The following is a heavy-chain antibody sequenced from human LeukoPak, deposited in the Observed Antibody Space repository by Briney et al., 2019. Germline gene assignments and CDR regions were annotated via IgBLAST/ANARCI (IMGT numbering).Heavy chain of an antibody. V-gene: IGHV3-7*02. J-gene: IGHJ4*02. Sequence: GGSLRLSCAASGFTFSSYWMSWVRQAPGKGLEWVANIEPDGSEKYYVDSVKGRFTISRDNAKNSLYLQMNRLRADDTAVYYCVPHAGTVGYWGKGTLVSVSS. CDR1: GFTFSSYW. CDR3: VPHAGTVGY. CDR2: IEPDGSEK. D-gene: IGHD1-26*01.